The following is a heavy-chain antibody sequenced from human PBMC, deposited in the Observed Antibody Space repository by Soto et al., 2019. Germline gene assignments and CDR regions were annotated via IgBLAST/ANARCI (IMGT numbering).Heavy chain of an antibody. CDR2: IYSGGST. CDR1: GFTVSSNY. Sequence: EVQLVESGGGLVQPGGSLRLSCAASGFTVSSNYMSWVRQAPGKGLEWVSVIYSGGSTYYADSVKGRFTISRDNSKNTLDLQMNRLRAEDTAVYDCARDPGRSYGPDWGQGTLVTVSS. V-gene: IGHV3-66*01. CDR3: ARDPGRSYGPD. D-gene: IGHD1-26*01. J-gene: IGHJ4*02.